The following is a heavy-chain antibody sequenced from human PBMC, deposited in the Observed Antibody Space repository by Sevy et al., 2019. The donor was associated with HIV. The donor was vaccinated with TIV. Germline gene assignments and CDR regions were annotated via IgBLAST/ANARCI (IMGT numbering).Heavy chain of an antibody. D-gene: IGHD3-22*01. V-gene: IGHV1-69*13. CDR3: AREGGEYYYDSSGYYYGTSMDHYFDY. Sequence: ASVKVSCKASGGTFSSYAISWVRQAPGQGLEWMGGIIPIFGTANYAQKFQGRVTVTADESTSTAYMELSSLRSEDTAVYYCAREGGEYYYDSSGYYYGTSMDHYFDYWGQGTLVTVSS. CDR2: IIPIFGTA. CDR1: GGTFSSYA. J-gene: IGHJ4*02.